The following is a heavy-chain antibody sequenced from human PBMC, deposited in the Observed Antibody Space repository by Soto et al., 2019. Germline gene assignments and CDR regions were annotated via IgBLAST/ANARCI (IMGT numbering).Heavy chain of an antibody. CDR2: ISGSGGST. J-gene: IGHJ4*02. V-gene: IGHV3-23*01. CDR3: AKDRPTFHMVRGVIFDY. Sequence: GGSLRLSCAASGFTFSSYAMSWVRQAPGKGLEWASAISGSGGSTYYADSVKGRFTISRDNSKNTLYLQMNSLRAEDTAVYYCAKDRPTFHMVRGVIFDYWGQGTLVTVSS. D-gene: IGHD3-10*01. CDR1: GFTFSSYA.